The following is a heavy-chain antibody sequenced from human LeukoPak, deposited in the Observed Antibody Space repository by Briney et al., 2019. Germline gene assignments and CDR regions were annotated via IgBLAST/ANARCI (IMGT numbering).Heavy chain of an antibody. CDR3: ARDSTGWYSRLD. J-gene: IGHJ4*02. CDR2: ISRSGSIT. CDR1: GFTFSSYE. V-gene: IGHV3-48*03. D-gene: IGHD6-19*01. Sequence: GGSLRLSCAASGFTFSSYEMNWVRQAPGKGLEWVSYISRSGSITSYADSVKGRFTISRDNAKNSLYLQMNSLRVEDSAVYFRARDSTGWYSRLDWGQGTLVTVSS.